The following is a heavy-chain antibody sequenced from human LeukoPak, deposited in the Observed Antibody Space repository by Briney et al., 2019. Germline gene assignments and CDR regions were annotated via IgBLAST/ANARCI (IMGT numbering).Heavy chain of an antibody. Sequence: PSETLSLTCTVSGYSISSGYYWGWIRQPPGKGLEWIGSIYHSGSTYYNPSLKSRVTISVDTSKNQFSLKLSSVTAADTAVYYCARVRYDSSGYYHELIDYWGQGTLVTVSS. CDR1: GYSISSGYY. J-gene: IGHJ4*02. CDR2: IYHSGST. D-gene: IGHD3-22*01. V-gene: IGHV4-38-2*02. CDR3: ARVRYDSSGYYHELIDY.